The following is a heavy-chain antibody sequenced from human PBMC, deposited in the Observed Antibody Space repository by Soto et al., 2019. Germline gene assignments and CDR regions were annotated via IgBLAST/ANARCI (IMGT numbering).Heavy chain of an antibody. J-gene: IGHJ1*01. CDR2: IYYTGSI. D-gene: IGHD3-22*01. Sequence: SETLSLTCTVSGGSISSYYWSWIRQPPGKGLEWIGYIYYTGSIYYNPSLKSRVTISLDTSKIQFSLKLSSVTAADTAVYYCARPGPMDSSGYFYFQHWGQGTLVTVSS. CDR3: ARPGPMDSSGYFYFQH. CDR1: GGSISSYY. V-gene: IGHV4-59*08.